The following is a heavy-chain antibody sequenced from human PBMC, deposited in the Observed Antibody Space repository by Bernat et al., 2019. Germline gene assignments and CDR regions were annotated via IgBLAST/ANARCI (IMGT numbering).Heavy chain of an antibody. J-gene: IGHJ4*02. V-gene: IGHV3-7*03. CDR2: IKQDGIEK. Sequence: VQLVESGGDLVQPGGSLRLSCAASGFTFSAYWMSWVRQAPEKGLEWVANIKQDGIEKYYVDSVKGRFTVSRDNAKNSLYLQMSSLRAEDTAMYYCARARPSSYVSGSRDYYFDYWGQGVLVTVSS. CDR1: GFTFSAYW. D-gene: IGHD3-10*01. CDR3: ARARPSSYVSGSRDYYFDY.